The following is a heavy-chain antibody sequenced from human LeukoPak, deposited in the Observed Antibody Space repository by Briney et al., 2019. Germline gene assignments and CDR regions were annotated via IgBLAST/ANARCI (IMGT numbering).Heavy chain of an antibody. J-gene: IGHJ4*02. Sequence: GESLKISCQASGYSFCSHWIAWVRQLPEKGLEWMGIIYPGDSDTRYSPPFQGQVTISADKSITTAYLQWRSLKASDTAMYYCARPRGYYQDFDYWGQGTLVTVSS. V-gene: IGHV5-51*01. CDR3: ARPRGYYQDFDY. D-gene: IGHD3-22*01. CDR2: IYPGDSDT. CDR1: GYSFCSHW.